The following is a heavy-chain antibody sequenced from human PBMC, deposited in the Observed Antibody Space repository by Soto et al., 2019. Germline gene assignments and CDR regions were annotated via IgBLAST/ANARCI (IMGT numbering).Heavy chain of an antibody. CDR3: ARHGVSYGPGSYYNTWDY. D-gene: IGHD3-10*01. J-gene: IGHJ4*02. CDR1: GDSXTSRSYY. CDR2: VYYTGSP. Sequence: QVQLQESGPGLVRPSETLSLSCSISGDSXTSRSYYXXWXXXXPXXXLXWXXSVYYTGSPYYTSSLKSRVTIAVATSKNQFSLRLKSVTAADTAVYYCARHGVSYGPGSYYNTWDYWGQGALVTVSS. V-gene: IGHV4-39*01.